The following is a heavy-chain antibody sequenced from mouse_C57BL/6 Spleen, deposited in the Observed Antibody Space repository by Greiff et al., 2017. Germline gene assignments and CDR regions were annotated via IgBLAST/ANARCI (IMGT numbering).Heavy chain of an antibody. D-gene: IGHD1-1*01. CDR2: IDPSDSYT. Sequence: VQLQQPGAELVKPGASVKLSCKASGYTFTSYWMQWVKQRPGQGLEWIGEIDPSDSYTNYNQKFKGKATLTVDTSSSTAYMQLSSLTSEDSAVYYCAPLVAKDYYAMDYWGQGTSVTVSS. CDR3: APLVAKDYYAMDY. J-gene: IGHJ4*01. CDR1: GYTFTSYW. V-gene: IGHV1-50*01.